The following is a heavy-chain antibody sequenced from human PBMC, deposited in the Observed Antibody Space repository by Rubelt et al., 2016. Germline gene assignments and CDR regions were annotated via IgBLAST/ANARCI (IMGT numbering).Heavy chain of an antibody. Sequence: QVQLVQSGAEVKRPGASVKVSCKASGYTFTSYLMVWVRQAPGQGLACLGTIHPNGGNTNYAQNFQGRVSMTRDTSTSTVYTELSSLRSEDTAVYYCAREIIAAAGFDYWGQGTLVTVSA. CDR3: AREIIAAAGFDY. V-gene: IGHV1-46*01. CDR2: IHPNGGNT. J-gene: IGHJ4*02. CDR1: GYTFTSYL. D-gene: IGHD6-25*01.